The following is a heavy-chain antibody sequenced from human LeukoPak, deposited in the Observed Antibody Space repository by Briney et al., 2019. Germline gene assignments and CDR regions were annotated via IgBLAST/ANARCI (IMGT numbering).Heavy chain of an antibody. Sequence: PSETLSLTCTVSGGSISSGGYYWSWIRQHPGKGLEWIGYIYYSGSTYYNPSLRSRVTISVDTSKNQFSLRLSSVTAADTAVYYCARHSVYYAYVWGSYRETRYYFDYWGQGTLVTVSS. CDR2: IYYSGST. CDR1: GGSISSGGYY. CDR3: ARHSVYYAYVWGSYRETRYYFDY. V-gene: IGHV4-39*01. J-gene: IGHJ4*02. D-gene: IGHD3-16*02.